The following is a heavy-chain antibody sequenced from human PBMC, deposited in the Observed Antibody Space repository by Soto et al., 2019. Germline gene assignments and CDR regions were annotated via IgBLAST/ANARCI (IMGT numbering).Heavy chain of an antibody. CDR1: GYSFISYW. Sequence: GESLKISCKGSGYSFISYWIGWVRQMPGKGLEWMGIIYPGDSDTRYSPSFQGQVTISADKSISTAYLQWSSLKASDTAMYHCAKQESDWNDHFDYWGQGTLVTVSS. CDR2: IYPGDSDT. J-gene: IGHJ4*02. V-gene: IGHV5-51*01. CDR3: AKQESDWNDHFDY. D-gene: IGHD1-1*01.